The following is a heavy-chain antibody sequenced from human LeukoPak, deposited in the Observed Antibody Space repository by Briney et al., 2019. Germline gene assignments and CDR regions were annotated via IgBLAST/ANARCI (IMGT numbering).Heavy chain of an antibody. CDR2: ICVSGGRT. CDR1: GFTFSSYA. J-gene: IGHJ6*03. CDR3: AIEELERYYYYYYMDV. D-gene: IGHD1-1*01. V-gene: IGHV3-23*01. Sequence: GGSLRLSCAASGFTFSSYAMSWVRQAPGKGLAWVSAICVSGGRTYYADSVKGRFTISRDNSKNTLYLQMNSLRAEDTAVYYCAIEELERYYYYYYMDVWGKGTTVTVSS.